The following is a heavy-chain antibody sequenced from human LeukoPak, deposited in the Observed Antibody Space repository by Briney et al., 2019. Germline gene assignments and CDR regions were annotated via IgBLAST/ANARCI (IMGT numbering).Heavy chain of an antibody. Sequence: GGSLRPSCVASGFSFRNYWMNWVRRAPGKGLEWVSYISSSGSTIYYADSVKGRFTISRDNAKNSLYLQMNSLRAEDTAVYYCAELGITMIGGVWGKGTTVTISS. CDR2: ISSSGSTI. CDR1: GFSFRNYW. CDR3: AELGITMIGGV. J-gene: IGHJ6*04. D-gene: IGHD3-10*02. V-gene: IGHV3-48*04.